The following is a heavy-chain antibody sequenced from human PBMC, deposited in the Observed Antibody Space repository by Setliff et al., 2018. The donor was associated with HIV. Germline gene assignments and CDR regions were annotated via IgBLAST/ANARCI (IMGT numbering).Heavy chain of an antibody. J-gene: IGHJ4*02. Sequence: SETLSLTCSVSGDSVNSYNYYWSWIRQHPGKGLEWIGYIYYSGSSYYNPSLKSRVIMSLDTSENQFSLKLSSVTAADTAVYYCVRNSFDYVEEEWGQGTQVTVSS. V-gene: IGHV4-31*03. CDR2: IYYSGSS. D-gene: IGHD3-9*01. CDR3: VRNSFDYVEEE. CDR1: GDSVNSYNYY.